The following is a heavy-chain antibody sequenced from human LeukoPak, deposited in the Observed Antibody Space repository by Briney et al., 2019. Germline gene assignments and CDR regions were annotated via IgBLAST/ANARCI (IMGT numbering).Heavy chain of an antibody. J-gene: IGHJ4*02. D-gene: IGHD6-13*01. CDR3: ARDQGSVVAAAGTWDY. V-gene: IGHV4-59*12. CDR1: GGSISSYY. CDR2: IYYSGST. Sequence: SETLSLTCTVSGGSISSYYWSWIRQPPGKGLEWIGYIYYSGSTNYNPSLKSRVTISVDTSKNQFSLKLSSVTAADTAVYYCARDQGSVVAAAGTWDYWGQGTLVTVSS.